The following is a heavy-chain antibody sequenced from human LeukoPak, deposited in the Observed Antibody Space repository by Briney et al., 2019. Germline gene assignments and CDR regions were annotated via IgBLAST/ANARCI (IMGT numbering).Heavy chain of an antibody. CDR3: AKDRDFGGYFDY. V-gene: IGHV3-23*01. D-gene: IGHD4-23*01. CDR2: ISGSGVMS. J-gene: IGHJ4*02. CDR1: GFTFNTYA. Sequence: GGSLRLSCAASGFTFNTYAINWVRQAPGKGLEWVSTISGSGVMSYYADSVKGRFTISRDNSKDTLYLQMNSLRAEDTAIYYCAKDRDFGGYFDYWGQGTLVTVSS.